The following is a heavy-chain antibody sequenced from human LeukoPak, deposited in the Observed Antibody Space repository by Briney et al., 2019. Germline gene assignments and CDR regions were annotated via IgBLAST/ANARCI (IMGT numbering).Heavy chain of an antibody. Sequence: WGSLRLSCAASGFTFSSYSMNWVRQAPGKGLEWVSSISSSSSYIYYADSVKGRFTISRDNAKNSLYLQMNSLRAEDTAVYYCAGGIAVAGTGFDYWGQGTLVTVSS. CDR3: AGGIAVAGTGFDY. CDR2: ISSSSSYI. J-gene: IGHJ4*02. CDR1: GFTFSSYS. V-gene: IGHV3-21*01. D-gene: IGHD6-19*01.